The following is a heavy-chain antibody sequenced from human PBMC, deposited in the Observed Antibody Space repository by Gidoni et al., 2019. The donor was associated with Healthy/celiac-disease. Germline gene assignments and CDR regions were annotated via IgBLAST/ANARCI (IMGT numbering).Heavy chain of an antibody. V-gene: IGHV5-51*01. D-gene: IGHD5-18*01. CDR2: IYPGDSDT. J-gene: IGHJ2*01. CDR1: GYSFTSYW. Sequence: EVQLVQSGAAVKKPGESLKISCKGSGYSFTSYWIGWVRQMPGKGLEWMVIIYPGDSDTRYSPSFQGQVTISADKSISTAYLQWSSLKASDTAMYYCARQYRGGYSYGWSGYFDLWGRGTLVTVSS. CDR3: ARQYRGGYSYGWSGYFDL.